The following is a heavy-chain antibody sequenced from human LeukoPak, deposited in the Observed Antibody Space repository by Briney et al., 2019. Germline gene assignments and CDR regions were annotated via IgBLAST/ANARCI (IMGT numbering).Heavy chain of an antibody. CDR3: AKDISVGATPYYFDS. D-gene: IGHD1-26*01. CDR1: GFTFDDYA. J-gene: IGHJ4*02. Sequence: GRSLRLSCAASGFTFDDYAMHWVRQGPGKGLEWTSGITWNTDTIGYADSVMGRFTISRDNAKNSLYLQMNSLRAEDTALYYCAKDISVGATPYYFDSWGQGTLVTVSS. V-gene: IGHV3-9*01. CDR2: ITWNTDTI.